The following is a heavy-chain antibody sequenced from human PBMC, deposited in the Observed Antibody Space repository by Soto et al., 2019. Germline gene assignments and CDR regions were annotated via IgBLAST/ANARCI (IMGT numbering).Heavy chain of an antibody. CDR1: GASITSDY. CDR3: ARAISTSNWYGWFEP. J-gene: IGHJ5*02. Sequence: SETLSLTCTVSGASITSDYWTWIRQPPGKRLEWIGYFYYSATTNYNPSLESRVTMSLDTSKNQFSLKLSSVTAADTAVYYCARAISTSNWYGWFEPWGQGTRVTVSS. V-gene: IGHV4-59*01. D-gene: IGHD6-13*01. CDR2: FYYSATT.